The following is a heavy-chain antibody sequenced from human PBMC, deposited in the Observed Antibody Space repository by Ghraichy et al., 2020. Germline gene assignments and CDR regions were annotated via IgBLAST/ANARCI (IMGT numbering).Heavy chain of an antibody. J-gene: IGHJ3*02. CDR1: GGSISSYY. CDR2: ISYSGST. V-gene: IGHV4-59*01. D-gene: IGHD5-18*01. CDR3: ARDAASMAYNYGKIDDAFDI. Sequence: SETLSLTCTVSGGSISSYYWSWIRQPPGKGLEWIGYISYSGSTIYSPSLKSRVTISVDTSKTQFSLKLSSVTAADTAVYYCARDAASMAYNYGKIDDAFDIWGQGTMVTVSS.